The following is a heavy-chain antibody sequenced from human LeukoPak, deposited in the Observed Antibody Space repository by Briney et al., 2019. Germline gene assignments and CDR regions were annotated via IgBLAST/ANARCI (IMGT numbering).Heavy chain of an antibody. V-gene: IGHV4-39*01. Sequence: SETLSLTCTVSGDSISSNRYYWGWIRQPPGKGLEWIGSTYYSGSTYYNPSLKSRVTISVDTSKNQFSLNLSSVTAADTAVYYCARSNYSSGFYFDYWGQGTLVTVSS. CDR3: ARSNYSSGFYFDY. CDR2: TYYSGST. CDR1: GDSISSNRYY. J-gene: IGHJ4*02. D-gene: IGHD6-19*01.